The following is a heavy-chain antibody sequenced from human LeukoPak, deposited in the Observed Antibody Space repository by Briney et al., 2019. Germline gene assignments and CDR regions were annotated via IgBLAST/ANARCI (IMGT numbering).Heavy chain of an antibody. V-gene: IGHV3-53*01. CDR3: ARGCSDKKCYIHY. CDR1: GFTVSSNY. CDR2: VYSGGST. J-gene: IGHJ4*02. D-gene: IGHD2-15*01. Sequence: GGSLRLSCAASGFTVSSNYMNWVRQAPGRGLEGVSVVYSGGSTYYADSVKGRFTISRDNSKNTLYLQMNSLRVEDTGVYYCARGCSDKKCYIHYWGQGTLVTVSS.